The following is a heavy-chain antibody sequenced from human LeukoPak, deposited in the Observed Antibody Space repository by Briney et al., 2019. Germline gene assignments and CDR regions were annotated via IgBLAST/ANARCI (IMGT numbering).Heavy chain of an antibody. CDR2: IWYDGSIT. Sequence: GGSLRLSCAASGFIFSTYGMHWVRQPPGKGLEWVAVIWYDGSITYYGDFVKGRFTISRDNSKNTLYLQINSLRAEDTAVYYCARASSAIFGVVHATDYFDYWGQGTLVTVSS. CDR1: GFIFSTYG. V-gene: IGHV3-33*01. CDR3: ARASSAIFGVVHATDYFDY. J-gene: IGHJ4*02. D-gene: IGHD3-3*01.